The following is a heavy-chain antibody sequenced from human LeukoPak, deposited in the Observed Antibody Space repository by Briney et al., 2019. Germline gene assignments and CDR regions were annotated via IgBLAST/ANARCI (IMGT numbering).Heavy chain of an antibody. Sequence: PSETLSLTCAVYGGSFSGYYWSWIRQPPGKGLEWIGEINHSGSTNYNPSLKSRVTISVDKSKNQFSLKLSSVTAADTAVYYCARVSQDSFDYWGQGTLVTVSS. V-gene: IGHV4-34*01. D-gene: IGHD3/OR15-3a*01. J-gene: IGHJ4*02. CDR1: GGSFSGYY. CDR3: ARVSQDSFDY. CDR2: INHSGST.